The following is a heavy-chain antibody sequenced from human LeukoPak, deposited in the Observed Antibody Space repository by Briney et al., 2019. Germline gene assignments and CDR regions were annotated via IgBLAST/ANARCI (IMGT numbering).Heavy chain of an antibody. CDR3: ARRRSGSYYEYSD. Sequence: SETLSLTCAVSGYSISSGYYWGWIRQPPGKGLEWIGSIYHSGSTYYNPSLKSRVTISVDTSKNQFSLKLSSVTAADTAVYHCARRRSGSYYEYSDWGQGTLVTVSS. J-gene: IGHJ4*02. V-gene: IGHV4-38-2*01. CDR1: GYSISSGYY. CDR2: IYHSGST. D-gene: IGHD1-26*01.